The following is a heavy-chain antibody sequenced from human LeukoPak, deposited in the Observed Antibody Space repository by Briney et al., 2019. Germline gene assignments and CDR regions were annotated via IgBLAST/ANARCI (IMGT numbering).Heavy chain of an antibody. V-gene: IGHV3-11*01. CDR1: GFTFSDYY. Sequence: GGSLRLSCAASGFTFSDYYMSWIRQAPGKGLEWVSYISSSGSTIYYADSVKGRFTISRDNAKNSLYLQMNSLRAEDTAVYYCAKDQGSWYYYYMDVWGKGTTVTISS. CDR3: AKDQGSWYYYYMDV. D-gene: IGHD6-13*01. J-gene: IGHJ6*03. CDR2: ISSSGSTI.